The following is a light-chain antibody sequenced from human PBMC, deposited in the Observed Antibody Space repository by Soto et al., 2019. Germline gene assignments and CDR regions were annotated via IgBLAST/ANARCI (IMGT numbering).Light chain of an antibody. CDR3: QQYNSYWT. Sequence: DIQMTQSPSTLSASEGDRVTITCRASQSISSWLAWYQQKPGKAPKLLIYKASSLESGVPSRFSGSGSGTEFTLTTSSLQPDDFATYYCQQYNSYWTFGQGTKVDIK. J-gene: IGKJ1*01. CDR1: QSISSW. V-gene: IGKV1-5*03. CDR2: KAS.